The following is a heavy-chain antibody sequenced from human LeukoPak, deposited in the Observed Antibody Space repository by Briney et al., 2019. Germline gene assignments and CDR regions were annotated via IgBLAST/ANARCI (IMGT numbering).Heavy chain of an antibody. J-gene: IGHJ4*02. V-gene: IGHV4-39*07. CDR3: ARDPAYSGYDEYYFDY. CDR1: GGSISSSSYY. D-gene: IGHD5-12*01. Sequence: SETLSLTCTVSGGSISSSSYYWGWIRQPPGKGLEWIGSIYYSGSTYYNPSLKSRVTISVDTSKNQFSLKLSSVTAADTAVYYCARDPAYSGYDEYYFDYWGQGTLVTVSS. CDR2: IYYSGST.